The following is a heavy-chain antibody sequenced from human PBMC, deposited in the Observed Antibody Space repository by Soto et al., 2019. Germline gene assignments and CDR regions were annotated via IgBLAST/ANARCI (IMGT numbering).Heavy chain of an antibody. CDR3: ARERGGYSYGDY. CDR2: FNTYNGNT. Sequence: QVQLVQSGAEVKKPGASVKVSCKASGYTFSSYGITWVRQAPGQRLEWMGWFNTYNGNTNYAQKFQGRVTMTIDTSTSTAYMELRSLRSDDTAVYYCARERGGYSYGDYWGQGALVTVSS. V-gene: IGHV1-18*01. J-gene: IGHJ4*02. D-gene: IGHD5-18*01. CDR1: GYTFSSYG.